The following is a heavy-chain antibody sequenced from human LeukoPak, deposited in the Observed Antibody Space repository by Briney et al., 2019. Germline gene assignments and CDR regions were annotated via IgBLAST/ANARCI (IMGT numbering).Heavy chain of an antibody. CDR1: GYTFTGYY. CDR3: ARERTAARNWFDP. J-gene: IGHJ5*02. Sequence: ASVRVSCKASGYTFTGYYMHWVRQAPGQGLEWMGWINPNSGGTNYAQKFQGRVTMTRDTSISTAYMELSRLRSDDTAVYYCARERTAARNWFDPWGQGTLVTVSS. D-gene: IGHD6-6*01. CDR2: INPNSGGT. V-gene: IGHV1-2*02.